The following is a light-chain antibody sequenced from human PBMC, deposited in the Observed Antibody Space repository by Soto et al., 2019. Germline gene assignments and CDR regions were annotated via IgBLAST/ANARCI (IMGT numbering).Light chain of an antibody. CDR2: NDD. CDR3: STCDDSLNGWV. V-gene: IGLV1-44*01. CDR1: ISNIGKDT. Sequence: QSVLTQPPSVSGTPGLRVNISCSGGISNIGKDTVNWYQQLPGTAPKLLMFNDDKRPSGVPDRFSGSRSGTSASLAISGLQSDDEAVYFCSTCDDSLNGWVFGGGTKVTVL. J-gene: IGLJ3*02.